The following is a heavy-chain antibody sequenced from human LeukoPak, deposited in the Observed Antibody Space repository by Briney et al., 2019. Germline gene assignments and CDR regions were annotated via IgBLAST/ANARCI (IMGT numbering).Heavy chain of an antibody. D-gene: IGHD1-14*01. J-gene: IGHJ4*02. CDR3: AREGRNRSFDY. CDR1: GYTFTGYY. CDR2: INFNSGGT. V-gene: IGHV1-2*02. Sequence: ASVKVSCKASGYTFTGYYMHWVRQAPGQGIEWMGWINFNSGGTNSAQKFQGRVAMTRDTSISTAYMDLSRLRSDDTAVYYCAREGRNRSFDYWGQGTLVTVSS.